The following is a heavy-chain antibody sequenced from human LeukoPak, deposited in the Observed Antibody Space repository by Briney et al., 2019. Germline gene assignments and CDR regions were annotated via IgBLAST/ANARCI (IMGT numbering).Heavy chain of an antibody. D-gene: IGHD3-10*01. Sequence: GGSLRLSCAASGFTFSSYGMHWVRQAPGKGLEWVAVISYDGSNKYYADSVKGRFTISRDNSKNTLYLQMNSLRAEDTAVYYCAKDSSHRVFDYWGRGTLVTVSS. V-gene: IGHV3-30*18. CDR3: AKDSSHRVFDY. J-gene: IGHJ4*02. CDR1: GFTFSSYG. CDR2: ISYDGSNK.